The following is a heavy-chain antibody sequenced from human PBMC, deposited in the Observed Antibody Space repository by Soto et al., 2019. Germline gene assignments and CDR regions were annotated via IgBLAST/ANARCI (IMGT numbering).Heavy chain of an antibody. CDR2: IIPVFGTT. Sequence: QVDLVQSGAEVKKAGSSVKVSCKAPGGTFKNNGISWVRQAPGQGLEWMGGIIPVFGTTKYAQRFQGRLTITADHSTNTVYMELGSLRYDNTAIYHCARENGVAVATILYYFDYWGQGTLVTVSS. D-gene: IGHD6-19*01. V-gene: IGHV1-69*01. CDR1: GGTFKNNG. CDR3: ARENGVAVATILYYFDY. J-gene: IGHJ4*02.